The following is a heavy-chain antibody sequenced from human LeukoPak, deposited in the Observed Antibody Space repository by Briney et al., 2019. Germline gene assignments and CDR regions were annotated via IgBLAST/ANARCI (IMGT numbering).Heavy chain of an antibody. J-gene: IGHJ4*02. V-gene: IGHV3-23*01. CDR3: AKDPRGWLSTPDY. CDR1: GFTFSRYA. D-gene: IGHD3-22*01. Sequence: GGSLRLSCAASGFTFSRYAISWVRQAPGKGLEWVSAISGSGGSTYYADSVKGRFTISRDNSKNTLYLQMNSLRADDTAVYYCAKDPRGWLSTPDYWGQGTLVTVSS. CDR2: ISGSGGST.